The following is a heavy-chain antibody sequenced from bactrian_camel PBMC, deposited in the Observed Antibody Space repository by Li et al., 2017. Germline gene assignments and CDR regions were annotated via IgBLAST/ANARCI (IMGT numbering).Heavy chain of an antibody. CDR3: VSDLIGALGY. J-gene: IGHJ6*01. Sequence: QLVESGGGLVQPGGSLRLSCAASGFTFSNYWMYWVRQAPGKGLEWVSRISSAGGSTDYADSVKGRFTISRDNAKNTVYLQMNSLKPEDTAVYYCVSDLIGALGYWGQGTQVTVS. V-gene: IGHV3S25*01. CDR1: GFTFSNYW. CDR2: ISSAGGST.